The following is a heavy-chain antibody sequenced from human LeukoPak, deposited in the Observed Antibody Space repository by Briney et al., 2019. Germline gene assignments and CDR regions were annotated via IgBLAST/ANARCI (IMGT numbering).Heavy chain of an antibody. Sequence: VASVNVSCKASGYTFTSYGISWVRQAPGQGLEWMGWISAYNGNTNYAQKLQGRVTMTTDTSTSTAYMELRSQRSDDTAVYYCARDGYSGYDPFGYYYYGMDVWGQGTTVTVSS. D-gene: IGHD5-12*01. J-gene: IGHJ6*02. CDR1: GYTFTSYG. V-gene: IGHV1-18*01. CDR2: ISAYNGNT. CDR3: ARDGYSGYDPFGYYYYGMDV.